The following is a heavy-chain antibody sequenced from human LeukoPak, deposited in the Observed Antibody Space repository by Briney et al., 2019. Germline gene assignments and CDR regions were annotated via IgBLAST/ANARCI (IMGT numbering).Heavy chain of an antibody. CDR3: ARDNCSSTSCLYDY. CDR1: GFTFSSYG. CDR2: ISSNGGST. J-gene: IGHJ4*02. V-gene: IGHV3-64*01. Sequence: PGGSLRLSCAASGFTFSSYGMHWVRQAPGKGLEYVSAISSNGGSTYYTNSVKGRFTISRDNSKNTLYLQMGSLRAEDMAVYYCARDNCSSTSCLYDYWGQGTLVTVSS. D-gene: IGHD2-2*01.